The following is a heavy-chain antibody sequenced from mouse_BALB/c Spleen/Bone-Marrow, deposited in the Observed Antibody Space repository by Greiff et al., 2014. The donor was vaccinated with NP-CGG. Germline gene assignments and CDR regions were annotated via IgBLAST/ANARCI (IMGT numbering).Heavy chain of an antibody. J-gene: IGHJ2*01. Sequence: LEESGAELVRPGTSVKVSCKASGYAFTNYLIEWVKQRPGQGLEWIGVINPGSDITNYNEKFEGKATLTADKSSSTAYMQLSSLTSDDSAVYFCARRDYRCDVGPFDYWGQGTTLTVSS. CDR3: ARRDYRCDVGPFDY. CDR1: GYAFTNYL. D-gene: IGHD2-14*01. CDR2: INPGSDIT. V-gene: IGHV1-54*01.